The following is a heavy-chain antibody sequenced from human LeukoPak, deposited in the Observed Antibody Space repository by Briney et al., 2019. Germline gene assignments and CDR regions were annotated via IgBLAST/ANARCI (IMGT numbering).Heavy chain of an antibody. CDR2: INWNGGST. Sequence: PGGSLRLSCAASGFTFSSYSMNWVRQAPGKGLEWVSGINWNGGSTGYADSVKGRFTISRDNAKNSLYLQMNSLRAEDTALYYCARGSDYYDSSGYYNWGQGTLVTVSS. V-gene: IGHV3-20*04. D-gene: IGHD3-22*01. J-gene: IGHJ4*02. CDR3: ARGSDYYDSSGYYN. CDR1: GFTFSSYS.